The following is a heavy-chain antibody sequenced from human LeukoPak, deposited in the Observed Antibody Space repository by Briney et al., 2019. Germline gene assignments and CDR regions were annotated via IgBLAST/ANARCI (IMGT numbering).Heavy chain of an antibody. CDR1: GFTFSSYA. D-gene: IGHD2-2*01. V-gene: IGHV3-23*01. CDR3: LIPAMNY. Sequence: GGSLRLSCAASGFTFSSYAMTWVRQAPGKGLEWVSAISGRGDRTSYADSVKGRVTISRDNSKNTLYLQMNSLRVEDTAVYYPLIPAMNYWGQGTLVIVSS. CDR2: ISGRGDRT. J-gene: IGHJ4*02.